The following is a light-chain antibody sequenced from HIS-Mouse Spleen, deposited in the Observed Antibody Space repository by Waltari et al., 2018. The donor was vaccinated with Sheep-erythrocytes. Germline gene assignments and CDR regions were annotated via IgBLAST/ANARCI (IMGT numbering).Light chain of an antibody. CDR3: CSYAGSSTPWV. J-gene: IGLJ3*02. Sequence: QSALTQPRSVSGSPGQSVTISCTGTSSDGGGYNYASWYQQHPGKAPKPMIYDVSNRPSGVSNRFSGSKSGNTASLTISGLQAEDEADYYCCSYAGSSTPWVFGGGTKLTVL. CDR2: DVS. V-gene: IGLV2-11*01. CDR1: SSDGGGYNY.